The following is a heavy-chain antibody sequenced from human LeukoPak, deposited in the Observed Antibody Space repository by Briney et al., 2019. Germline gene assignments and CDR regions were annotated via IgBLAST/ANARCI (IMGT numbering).Heavy chain of an antibody. CDR2: IRSKANSYAT. V-gene: IGHV3-73*01. CDR1: GFTFSGSA. D-gene: IGHD2-21*02. Sequence: GGPLRLSRAASGFTFSGSAMHWVRQASGKGLEWVDRIRSKANSYATAYAASVKGRFTISRDDSKNTAYLQMNSLKTEDTAVYYCTRQPYCGGDCYDAFDIWGQGTMVTVSS. CDR3: TRQPYCGGDCYDAFDI. J-gene: IGHJ3*02.